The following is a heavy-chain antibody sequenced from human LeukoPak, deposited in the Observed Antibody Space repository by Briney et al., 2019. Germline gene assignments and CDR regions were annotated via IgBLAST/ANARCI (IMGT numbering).Heavy chain of an antibody. CDR2: IYPGDSDT. Sequence: GESLKISCNGSGYTFSNCYIAWVRQMPGKGLEWMGIIYPGDSDTRYSPSFQGQVTISADKSISTAYLQWSSLKASDTAMYYCARVVADNWFDPWGQGTLVTVSS. CDR1: GYTFSNCY. J-gene: IGHJ5*02. D-gene: IGHD2-15*01. V-gene: IGHV5-51*01. CDR3: ARVVADNWFDP.